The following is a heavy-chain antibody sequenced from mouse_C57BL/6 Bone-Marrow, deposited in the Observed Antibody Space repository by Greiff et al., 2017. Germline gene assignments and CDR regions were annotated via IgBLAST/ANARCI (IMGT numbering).Heavy chain of an antibody. Sequence: EVKLVESGGGLVQPGGSLKLSCAASGFTFSDYYMYWVRQTPEKRLEWVAYISNGGGSTYYPDTVKGRFTISRDNAKNTLYLQMSRLKSEDTAMYYCARPYDGYYVWFAYWGQGTLVTGSA. CDR2: ISNGGGST. V-gene: IGHV5-12*01. D-gene: IGHD2-3*01. J-gene: IGHJ3*01. CDR3: ARPYDGYYVWFAY. CDR1: GFTFSDYY.